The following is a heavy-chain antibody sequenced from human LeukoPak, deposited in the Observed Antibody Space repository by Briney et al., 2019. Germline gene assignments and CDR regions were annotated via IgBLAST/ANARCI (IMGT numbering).Heavy chain of an antibody. CDR1: GGSISSGGYY. J-gene: IGHJ4*02. V-gene: IGHV4-31*03. Sequence: SETLSLTCTVSGGSISSGGYYWSWIRQHPGKGLEWIGYIYYSGSTYYNPSLKNRVTISVDTSKNQFSLKLSSVTAADTAVYYCATPAQVYDFWSGYFYWGQGTLVTVSS. CDR3: ATPAQVYDFWSGYFY. D-gene: IGHD3-3*01. CDR2: IYYSGST.